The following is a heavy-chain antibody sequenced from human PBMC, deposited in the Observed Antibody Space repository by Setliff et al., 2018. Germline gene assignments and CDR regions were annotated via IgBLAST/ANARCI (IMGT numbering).Heavy chain of an antibody. CDR3: ARLSGYYCFDY. D-gene: IGHD3-22*01. CDR1: GASISSHA. V-gene: IGHV4-4*08. CDR2: LYTSGST. J-gene: IGHJ4*02. Sequence: SETLSLTCNVSGASISSHAWSWIRQPPGKRLEYIGYLYTSGSTNYNPSLKSRVTMSVDTSKNQLSLKLSSVTAADTAVFYCARLSGYYCFDYWGQGTLVTVS.